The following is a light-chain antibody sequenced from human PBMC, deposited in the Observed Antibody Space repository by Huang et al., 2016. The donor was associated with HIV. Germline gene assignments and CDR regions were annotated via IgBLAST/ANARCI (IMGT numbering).Light chain of an antibody. Sequence: IVMTQSPATLSLSPGERATLLCRASQSVSSKLAWYQQQPGQAPKLLIYDASSRATGVPDRFIGSGSGTEFTLTISSLQSEDFALYYCQQYNNWPGFTFGPGTKVDIK. J-gene: IGKJ3*01. CDR1: QSVSSK. CDR2: DAS. CDR3: QQYNNWPGFT. V-gene: IGKV3-15*01.